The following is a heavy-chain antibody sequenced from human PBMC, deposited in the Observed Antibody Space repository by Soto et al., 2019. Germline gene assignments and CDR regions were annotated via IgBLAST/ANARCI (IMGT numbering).Heavy chain of an antibody. CDR1: GFTFSSYS. CDR2: ISGSGGST. CDR3: EKDHLEIKLWTNYYFDY. Sequence: GGSXRLSCAAAGFTFSSYSIILFRQAPGKGLEWVSAISGSGGSTYYADSVKGRLTISRDNSKKTLYLQMNSLRAEETAVYYCEKDHLEIKLWTNYYFDYWGQGTLVTVSS. V-gene: IGHV3-23*01. D-gene: IGHD5-18*01. J-gene: IGHJ4*02.